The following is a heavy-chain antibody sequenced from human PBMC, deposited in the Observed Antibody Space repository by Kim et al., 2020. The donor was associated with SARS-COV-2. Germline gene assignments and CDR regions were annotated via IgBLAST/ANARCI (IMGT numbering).Heavy chain of an antibody. D-gene: IGHD1-26*01. CDR1: GFTFSSYS. CDR3: ARDLRWELLGDAFDI. J-gene: IGHJ3*02. CDR2: ISSSSSYI. V-gene: IGHV3-21*04. Sequence: GGSLRLSCAASGFTFSSYSMNWVRQAPGKGLEWVSSISSSSSYIYYADSVKGRFTISRDNAKNSLYLQMNSLRAEDTAVYYCARDLRWELLGDAFDIWGQGTMVTVSS.